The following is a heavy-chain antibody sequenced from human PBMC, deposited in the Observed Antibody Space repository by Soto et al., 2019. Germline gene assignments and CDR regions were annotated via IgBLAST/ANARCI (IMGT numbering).Heavy chain of an antibody. J-gene: IGHJ5*02. CDR3: ARGIATGQLDP. V-gene: IGHV1-3*01. D-gene: IGHD2-15*01. CDR1: GYTFTRYT. CDR2: INPDNGNT. Sequence: GASVKVSCNASGYTFTRYTMNWVRQAPGQRLEWMGWINPDNGNTKSSQKFQDRVIITRDTSASTAYMYLSSLRSEDTAVYYCARGIATGQLDPWGQGTLVTVSS.